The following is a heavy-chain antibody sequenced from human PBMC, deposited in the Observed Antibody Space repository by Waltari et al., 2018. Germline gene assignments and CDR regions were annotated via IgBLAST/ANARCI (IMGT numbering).Heavy chain of an antibody. CDR2: IKKEGSEK. CDR3: AHTPDS. Sequence: EVQLVESGGNLVQPGDSLRLSCAASGFTFSNYWMTWVRQAPGKGLEWVANIKKEGSEKYYVDSVRGRFTISRDNAKNSLFLQMNNLRVEDTAVYYCAHTPDSWGQGTLVTVSS. CDR1: GFTFSNYW. J-gene: IGHJ4*02. V-gene: IGHV3-7*03.